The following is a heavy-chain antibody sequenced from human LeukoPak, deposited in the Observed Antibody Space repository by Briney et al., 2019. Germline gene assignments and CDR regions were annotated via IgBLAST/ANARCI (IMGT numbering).Heavy chain of an antibody. Sequence: PGGSLRLSCAASGFTFSSYAMSWVRQAPGKGLEWVSAISGSGGSTYYADSVKGRFTISRDNSKNTLYLQMNSLRAEDTAVYYCAKDWGYCGGDCYPYYFDCWGQGTLVTVSS. CDR1: GFTFSSYA. CDR2: ISGSGGST. CDR3: AKDWGYCGGDCYPYYFDC. J-gene: IGHJ4*02. D-gene: IGHD2-21*02. V-gene: IGHV3-23*01.